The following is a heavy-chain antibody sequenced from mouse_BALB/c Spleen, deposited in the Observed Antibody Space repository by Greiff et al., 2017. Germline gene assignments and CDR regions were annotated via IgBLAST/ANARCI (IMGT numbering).Heavy chain of an antibody. Sequence: QVQLQQSGPGLVAPSQSLSITCTVSGFSLTSYGVHWVRRPPGKGLEWLGVIWAGGSTNYNSALMSRLSISKDNSKSQVFLKMNSLQTDDTAMYYCARSYYYGSSYNYYAMDYWGQGTSVTVSS. J-gene: IGHJ4*01. D-gene: IGHD1-1*01. CDR2: IWAGGST. CDR1: GFSLTSYG. V-gene: IGHV2-9*02. CDR3: ARSYYYGSSYNYYAMDY.